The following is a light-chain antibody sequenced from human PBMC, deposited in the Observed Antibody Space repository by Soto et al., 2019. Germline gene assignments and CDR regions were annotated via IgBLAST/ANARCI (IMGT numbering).Light chain of an antibody. V-gene: IGLV2-8*01. CDR2: EVT. CDR1: SSDVGGYGY. J-gene: IGLJ2*01. CDR3: RSYAGITTDVV. Sequence: QSALTQPPSASGSPGQSVTISCTGTSSDVGGYGYVSWYQQHPGKAPKLMIFEVTKRASGVPNRFSGSKSGNTASLTVSGLQAEDEADYYCRSYAGITTDVVFGGGTHLTVL.